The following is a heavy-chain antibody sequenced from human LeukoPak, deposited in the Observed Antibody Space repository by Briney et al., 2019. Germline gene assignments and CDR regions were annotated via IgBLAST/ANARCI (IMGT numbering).Heavy chain of an antibody. Sequence: PGRSLRLSCAASGFTFSSYAMHWVRQAPGKGLEWVAVISYDGSNKYYASTVKGRFTISRDNFKITLYLKMNSLRAEDTAVYYCARDPSQYCSGGSCYPQNYYYYYGMDVWGQGTTVTVSS. J-gene: IGHJ6*02. CDR1: GFTFSSYA. CDR3: ARDPSQYCSGGSCYPQNYYYYYGMDV. D-gene: IGHD2-15*01. CDR2: ISYDGSNK. V-gene: IGHV3-30-3*01.